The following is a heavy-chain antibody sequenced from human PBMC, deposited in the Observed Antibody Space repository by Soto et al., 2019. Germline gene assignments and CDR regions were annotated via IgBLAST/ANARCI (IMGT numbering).Heavy chain of an antibody. Sequence: SVKVSCKASGYTFSDNYIHWVRQAPGQGLEWMGWINPNSGGSNYARKFQDRVTVTRDMSISTAYMELSRLRSDDTAVYYCARDFRRSADGFDYWGQGTLVTVSS. J-gene: IGHJ4*02. CDR2: INPNSGGS. CDR1: GYTFSDNY. CDR3: ARDFRRSADGFDY. V-gene: IGHV1-2*02.